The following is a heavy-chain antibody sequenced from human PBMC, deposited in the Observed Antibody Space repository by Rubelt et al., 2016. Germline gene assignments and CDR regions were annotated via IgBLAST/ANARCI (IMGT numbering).Heavy chain of an antibody. Sequence: QVQLQESGPGLVKTSETLSLTCNVTGGSVRTNTFHWAWIRQSPGKGLEWIGTVYYTGASYYNPSLRSRVTIHVDTSENRFSLELTSVTAADTAVYYCARLLLSSPEGWLDPWGPGTLVTVSS. CDR1: GGSVRTNTFH. V-gene: IGHV4-39*01. CDR3: ARLLLSSPEGWLDP. J-gene: IGHJ5*02. CDR2: VYYTGAS. D-gene: IGHD6-19*01.